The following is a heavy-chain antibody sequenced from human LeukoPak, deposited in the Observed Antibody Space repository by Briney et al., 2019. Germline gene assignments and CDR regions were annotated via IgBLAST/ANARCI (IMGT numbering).Heavy chain of an antibody. Sequence: GGSLRLSCAASGFTSSSYSMNWVSQAPGKGLEWVSSISSSSYIYYADSVEGRFTISRDNAKNSLYLQMNSLRAEDTAVYYCARDLWAAAGNHYYYGMDVWGQGTTVTVSS. CDR1: GFTSSSYS. J-gene: IGHJ6*02. CDR2: ISSSSYI. CDR3: ARDLWAAAGNHYYYGMDV. D-gene: IGHD6-13*01. V-gene: IGHV3-21*01.